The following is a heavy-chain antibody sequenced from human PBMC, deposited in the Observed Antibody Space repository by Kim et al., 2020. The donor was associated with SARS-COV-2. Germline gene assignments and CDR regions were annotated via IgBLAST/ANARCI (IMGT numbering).Heavy chain of an antibody. CDR1: GGSISSSSYY. CDR3: ANTRWLQLNY. V-gene: IGHV4-39*01. CDR2: IYYSGST. D-gene: IGHD5-12*01. Sequence: SETLSLTCTVSGGSISSSSYYWGWIRQPPGKVLEWIGSIYYSGSTYYNPSLKSRVTISVDTSKNQFSLKLSSVTAADTAVYYCANTRWLQLNYWGQGTLVTVSS. J-gene: IGHJ4*02.